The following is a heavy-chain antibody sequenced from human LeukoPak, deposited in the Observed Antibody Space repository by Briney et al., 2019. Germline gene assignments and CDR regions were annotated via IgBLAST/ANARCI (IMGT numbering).Heavy chain of an antibody. V-gene: IGHV3-23*01. CDR3: LGYCSGGSCYSGGY. CDR1: GFTFSTYA. Sequence: PGGSLRLSCAASGFTFSTYALSWVRRAPGKGLEWVSAITPGSNTYYADSVRGRFTISRDNSKNTQFLQMNSLRAEDTAVYYCLGYCSGGSCYSGGYWGQGTLVTVSS. CDR2: ITPGSNT. D-gene: IGHD2-15*01. J-gene: IGHJ4*02.